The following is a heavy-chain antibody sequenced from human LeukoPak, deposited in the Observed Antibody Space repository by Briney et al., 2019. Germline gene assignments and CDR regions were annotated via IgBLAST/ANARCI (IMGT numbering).Heavy chain of an antibody. D-gene: IGHD5-18*01. CDR3: ARDALGYSYGRDYYYYGMDV. CDR1: GGSISSGSYY. CDR2: IYTSGST. J-gene: IGHJ6*02. Sequence: SETLSLTCAVSGGSISSGSYYWSWIQQPAGKGLEWIGRIYTSGSTNYNPSLKSRVTISVDTSKNQFSLKLSSVTAADTAVYYCARDALGYSYGRDYYYYGMDVWGQGTTVTVSS. V-gene: IGHV4-61*02.